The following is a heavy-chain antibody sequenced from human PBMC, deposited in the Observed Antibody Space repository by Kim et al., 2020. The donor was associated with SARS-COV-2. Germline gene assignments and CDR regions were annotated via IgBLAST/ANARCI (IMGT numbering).Heavy chain of an antibody. CDR1: GYTFTSYG. Sequence: ASVKVSCKASGYTFTSYGISWVRQAPGQGLEWMGWISAYNGNTNYAQKLQGRVTMTTDTSTSTAYMELRSLRSDDTAVYYCARLRCSGGSCYPGGWFDPWGQGTLVTVSS. D-gene: IGHD2-15*01. CDR3: ARLRCSGGSCYPGGWFDP. V-gene: IGHV1-18*01. CDR2: ISAYNGNT. J-gene: IGHJ5*02.